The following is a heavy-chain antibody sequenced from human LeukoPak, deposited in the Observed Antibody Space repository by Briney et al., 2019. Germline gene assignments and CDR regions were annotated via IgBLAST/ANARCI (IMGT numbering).Heavy chain of an antibody. Sequence: GESLKISCKGSGYSFTSYWIGWVRQMPGKGLEWMGIIYPGDSDTRYSPSFQSQVTISADKSMTTAYLQWSSLKASDTAIYYCARAIQLWYSGMDVWGQGTTVTVSS. CDR1: GYSFTSYW. D-gene: IGHD5-18*01. CDR2: IYPGDSDT. V-gene: IGHV5-51*01. CDR3: ARAIQLWYSGMDV. J-gene: IGHJ6*02.